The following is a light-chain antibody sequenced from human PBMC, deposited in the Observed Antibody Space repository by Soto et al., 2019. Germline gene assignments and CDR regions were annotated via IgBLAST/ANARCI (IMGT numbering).Light chain of an antibody. Sequence: DIQLTQSPSTLSASVGDTCTSTFRASQSISTWLAWYQQKPGKAPKLLIYDASSLESGVPSRFSGSGSGTEFTLTISSLQPDDFATYYCQQYNSYSWTFGQGTKVDIK. V-gene: IGKV1-5*01. J-gene: IGKJ1*01. CDR3: QQYNSYSWT. CDR2: DAS. CDR1: QSISTW.